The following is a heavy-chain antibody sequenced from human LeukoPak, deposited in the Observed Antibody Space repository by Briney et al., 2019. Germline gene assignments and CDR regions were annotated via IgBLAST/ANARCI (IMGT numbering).Heavy chain of an antibody. D-gene: IGHD2-15*01. Sequence: GGSLKLSCAASGFTFSSYGMHWVRQAPGKGLEWVAFIRYDGSNKYYADSVKGRFTISRDNSKNTLYLQMNSLRAEDTAVYYCAKMASDSEDYWGQGTLVTVSS. J-gene: IGHJ4*02. CDR3: AKMASDSEDY. CDR1: GFTFSSYG. CDR2: IRYDGSNK. V-gene: IGHV3-30*02.